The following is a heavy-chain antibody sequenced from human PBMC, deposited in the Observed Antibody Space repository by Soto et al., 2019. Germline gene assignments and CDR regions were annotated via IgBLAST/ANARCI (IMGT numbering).Heavy chain of an antibody. V-gene: IGHV3-74*01. CDR3: VKVVARGVGVPRFDFDS. CDR2: INADGTST. J-gene: IGHJ4*02. D-gene: IGHD3-10*01. Sequence: DVQLVESGGGLVQPGGSLRLSCAASGFTFSNSWMHWVRQVSGKGLEWVSRINADGTSTSYADSVKGRFTISRDNAKNTLDLHVNRLRAEDTAGYYGVKVVARGVGVPRFDFDSWGQGALVTVSS. CDR1: GFTFSNSW.